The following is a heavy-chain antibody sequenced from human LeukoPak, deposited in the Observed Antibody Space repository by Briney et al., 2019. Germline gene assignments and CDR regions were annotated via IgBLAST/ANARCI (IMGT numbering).Heavy chain of an antibody. CDR2: IRYDGTNK. CDR3: ARDFDDPSGQYYYLPDY. J-gene: IGHJ4*02. CDR1: GFNFSRNG. V-gene: IGHV3-30*02. D-gene: IGHD3-10*01. Sequence: GGSLRLSCAASGFNFSRNGMHWVRQAPGKGLERVSFIRYDGTNKFYIQSVRGRFTVSRDNSRNILYLQMDSLTAEDTAVYYCARDFDDPSGQYYYLPDYWGPGILVTVSS.